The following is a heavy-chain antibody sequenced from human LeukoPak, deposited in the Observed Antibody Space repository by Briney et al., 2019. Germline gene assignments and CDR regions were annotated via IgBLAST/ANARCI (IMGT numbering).Heavy chain of an antibody. Sequence: SGGSLRLSCAASGFTFSSYAMSGVRQAPGKGLEWVSAISGSGGSTYYADSVKGRFTISRDNSKNTLYLQMNSLSAEDTAVYYCAKDSCSGGSCYSGWGQGTLVTVSS. CDR1: GFTFSSYA. J-gene: IGHJ4*02. CDR3: AKDSCSGGSCYSG. D-gene: IGHD2-15*01. V-gene: IGHV3-23*01. CDR2: ISGSGGST.